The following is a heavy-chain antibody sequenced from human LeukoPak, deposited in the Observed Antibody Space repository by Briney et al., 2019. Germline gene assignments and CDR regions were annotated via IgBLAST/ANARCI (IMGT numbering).Heavy chain of an antibody. J-gene: IGHJ4*02. CDR3: ARVSIGWYSFDY. CDR1: GFTFKLYW. V-gene: IGHV3-74*01. CDR2: INGDGRNI. Sequence: GGSLRLSCAASGFTFKLYWMHWVRQVPGRGPVGVSRINGDGRNINYADSVKGRFTISRDNAKDTVYLQMNSLRAEDTAVYYCARVSIGWYSFDYWGQGTLVTVSS. D-gene: IGHD6-19*01.